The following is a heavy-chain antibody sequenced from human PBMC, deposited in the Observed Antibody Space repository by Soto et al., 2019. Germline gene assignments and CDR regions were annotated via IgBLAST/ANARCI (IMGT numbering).Heavy chain of an antibody. CDR2: IYYSGTT. Sequence: PGKGLEWIGYIYYSGTTYYNPSLKSRVTMSVDNSKNTVYLQMNSLRAEDTAVYYCAKDPESEIQWFYYFESWGQGTLVTVSS. D-gene: IGHD3-10*01. J-gene: IGHJ4*02. CDR3: AKDPESEIQWFYYFES. V-gene: IGHV4-28*03.